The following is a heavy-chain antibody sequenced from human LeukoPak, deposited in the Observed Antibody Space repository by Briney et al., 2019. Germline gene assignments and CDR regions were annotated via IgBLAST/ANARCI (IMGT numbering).Heavy chain of an antibody. CDR3: ARRIMVYAIPGFDY. D-gene: IGHD2-8*01. V-gene: IGHV4-34*01. J-gene: IGHJ4*02. CDR2: INHSGST. Sequence: SATLYLTCAVYGGSLSGYYWSWIRQPPGKGLEWIGEINHSGSTNYNPSHKSRVTISVDTSKNQFSQKLSSVTAADTAVYYCARRIMVYAIPGFDYWGQGNLVTVST. CDR1: GGSLSGYY.